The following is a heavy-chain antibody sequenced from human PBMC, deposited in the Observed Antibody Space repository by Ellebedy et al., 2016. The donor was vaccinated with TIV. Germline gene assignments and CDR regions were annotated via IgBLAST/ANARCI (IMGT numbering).Heavy chain of an antibody. CDR3: TREEGPTHFDY. J-gene: IGHJ4*02. Sequence: GESLKISCAVSGFTFSSYWISWVRQAPGKGLEWVANIKQDGSEKYYVDSVKGRFTISRDNAKNSLYLQMNSLRAEDTAVYYCTREEGPTHFDYWGQGTLVTVSS. D-gene: IGHD1-26*01. CDR1: GFTFSSYW. V-gene: IGHV3-7*01. CDR2: IKQDGSEK.